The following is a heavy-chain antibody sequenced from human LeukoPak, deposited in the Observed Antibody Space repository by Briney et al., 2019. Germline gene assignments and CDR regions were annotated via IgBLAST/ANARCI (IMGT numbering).Heavy chain of an antibody. CDR1: GGSISSGDYY. CDR3: ARSLRIPLPTFFFDY. CDR2: IYYSGST. V-gene: IGHV4-30-4*08. D-gene: IGHD1-26*01. Sequence: SQTLSLTCTVSGGSISSGDYYWSWLRQPPGKGLEWIGYIYYSGSTYYNPSLKSRVTISVDTSKNQFSLKLSSVTAADTAVYYCARSLRIPLPTFFFDYWGQGTLVTVSS. J-gene: IGHJ4*02.